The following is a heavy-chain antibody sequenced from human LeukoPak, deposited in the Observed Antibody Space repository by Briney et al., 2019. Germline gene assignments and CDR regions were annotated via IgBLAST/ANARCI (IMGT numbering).Heavy chain of an antibody. D-gene: IGHD6-19*01. CDR1: GYTFTCYN. V-gene: IGHV1-2*02. J-gene: IGHJ5*02. CDR3: ARDLGSYSSGWYNWFDP. Sequence: ASVTVSCKASGYTFTCYNMHWVRQPPGQGHERMGWINPNSGGTNYAQKFQGRVTMTRNTSISTAYMELSRLRSDDTAVYYCARDLGSYSSGWYNWFDPWGQGTLVTGSS. CDR2: INPNSGGT.